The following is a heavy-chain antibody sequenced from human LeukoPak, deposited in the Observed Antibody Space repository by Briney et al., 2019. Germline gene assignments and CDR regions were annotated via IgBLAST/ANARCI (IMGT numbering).Heavy chain of an antibody. CDR1: GDYITTTNYY. CDR3: ARRSRLYKHETTGYHDS. D-gene: IGHD3-9*01. Sequence: SETLSLTCNVSGDYITTTNYYWAWIRQPPGKGLEWIASVFCSGTTYYNPSLKNRVVISMDTSRKQISLRLSSVTATDTAIYYCARRSRLYKHETTGYHDSWGQGTLVTVSS. J-gene: IGHJ4*02. CDR2: VFCSGTT. V-gene: IGHV4-39*01.